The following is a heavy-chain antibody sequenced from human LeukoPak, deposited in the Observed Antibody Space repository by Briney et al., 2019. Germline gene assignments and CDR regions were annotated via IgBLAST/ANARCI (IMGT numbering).Heavy chain of an antibody. Sequence: GGSLRLSCAASGFTFSSYWMSWVRQAPGKGLEWVANIKQGGSEKYYVDSVKGRFTISRDNAKNSLYLQMNSLRAEDTAVYYCASGYDFWSGYYGSFDYWGQGTLVTVSS. CDR2: IKQGGSEK. V-gene: IGHV3-7*01. CDR1: GFTFSSYW. J-gene: IGHJ4*02. CDR3: ASGYDFWSGYYGSFDY. D-gene: IGHD3-3*01.